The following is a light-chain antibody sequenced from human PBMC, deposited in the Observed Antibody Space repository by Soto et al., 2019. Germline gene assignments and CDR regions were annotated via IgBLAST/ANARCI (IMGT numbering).Light chain of an antibody. V-gene: IGLV2-14*01. CDR1: SSDVGGYDY. CDR2: EVT. J-gene: IGLJ1*01. CDR3: SSYTTSGSLFYV. Sequence: QSMLTQPASVSGSPGQSITISCTGTSSDVGGYDYVSWYQLHPGKAPKLLIYEVTNRPSGVSNRFSGSKSGKTASLTISGLQAEDEADYYCSSYTTSGSLFYVFGTGTKVTVL.